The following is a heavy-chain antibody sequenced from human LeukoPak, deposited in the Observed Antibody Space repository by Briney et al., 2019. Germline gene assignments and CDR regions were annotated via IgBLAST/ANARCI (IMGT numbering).Heavy chain of an antibody. Sequence: GESLKISCKGSGYSFTSYWIGWVRQMPGKGLEWMGIIYPGDSDTRYSPSFQGQVTISADKSISTAYLQWSSLKASDTAMYYCARYSKGGPGYCSGGSCYSYYYYGMDVWGQGTTVTVSS. D-gene: IGHD2-15*01. V-gene: IGHV5-51*01. CDR3: ARYSKGGPGYCSGGSCYSYYYYGMDV. CDR1: GYSFTSYW. CDR2: IYPGDSDT. J-gene: IGHJ6*02.